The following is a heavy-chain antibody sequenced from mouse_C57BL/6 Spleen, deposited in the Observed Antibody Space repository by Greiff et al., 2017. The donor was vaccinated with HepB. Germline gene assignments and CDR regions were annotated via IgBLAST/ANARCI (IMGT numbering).Heavy chain of an antibody. CDR3: ARTGPGSSRAWFAY. D-gene: IGHD1-1*01. CDR2: INYDGSST. J-gene: IGHJ3*01. Sequence: EVQLMESEGGLVQPGSSMKLSCTASGFTFSDYYMAWVRQVPEKGLEWVANINYDGSSTYYLDSLKSRFIISRDNAKNILYLQMSSLKSEDTATYYCARTGPGSSRAWFAYWGQGTLVTVSA. CDR1: GFTFSDYY. V-gene: IGHV5-16*01.